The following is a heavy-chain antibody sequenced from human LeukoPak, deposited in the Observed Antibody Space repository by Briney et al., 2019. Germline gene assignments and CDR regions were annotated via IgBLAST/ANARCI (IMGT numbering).Heavy chain of an antibody. V-gene: IGHV4-59*08. D-gene: IGHD2-15*01. J-gene: IGHJ3*02. CDR3: GRRSTRFCSGGTCYTNGAVDI. CDR2: IFYSGTT. Sequence: SETLSLTCTASGFSISSYYWSWIRQPPGQGLEWVGYIFYSGTTNYNPSLKSRVTMSVDTSNKQFSLRLSSVTAADTALYYCGRRSTRFCSGGTCYTNGAVDIWGQGTRVTVSS. CDR1: GFSISSYY.